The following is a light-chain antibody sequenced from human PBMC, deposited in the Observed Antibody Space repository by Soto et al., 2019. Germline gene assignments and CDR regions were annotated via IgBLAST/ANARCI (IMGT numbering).Light chain of an antibody. V-gene: IGLV2-8*01. CDR2: EVS. Sequence: QSVLTQPPSASGSPGQSVTISCTGTSSDVGGYNYVSWYQQHPGKPPKLMIYEVSKRPSGVPDRFSGAKSGNTAPLTVSGLQAEDEADYYCSSYAGSNNYVVFGGGTKLTV. J-gene: IGLJ2*01. CDR3: SSYAGSNNYVV. CDR1: SSDVGGYNY.